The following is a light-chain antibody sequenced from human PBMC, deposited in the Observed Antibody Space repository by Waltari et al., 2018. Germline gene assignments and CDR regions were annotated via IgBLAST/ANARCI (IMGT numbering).Light chain of an antibody. CDR2: WAS. CDR1: QSILYSSTNKNY. J-gene: IGKJ3*01. V-gene: IGKV4-1*01. Sequence: DIVMTQSPDSLAVSLGARATINCKSSQSILYSSTNKNYLAWYQHKAGQPPKLLIYWASTRQSGVPDRFSGSGSGTDFTLTINSLQAEDVAVYYCQQYFDTVFTFGPGTKVEIK. CDR3: QQYFDTVFT.